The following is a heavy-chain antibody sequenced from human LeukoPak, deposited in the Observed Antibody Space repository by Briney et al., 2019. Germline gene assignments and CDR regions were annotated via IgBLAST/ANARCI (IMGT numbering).Heavy chain of an antibody. CDR1: GFTFSSYS. D-gene: IGHD3-10*01. CDR3: AKGGRTGKSISMIRGVRNYYYYMDV. CDR2: ISSSSSYI. J-gene: IGHJ6*03. Sequence: GGSLRLSCAASGFTFSSYSMNWVRQAPGKGLEWVSSISSSSSYIYYADSVKGRFTISRDNAKNSLYLQMNSLRSEDTAVYYCAKGGRTGKSISMIRGVRNYYYYMDVWGKGTTVTISS. V-gene: IGHV3-21*04.